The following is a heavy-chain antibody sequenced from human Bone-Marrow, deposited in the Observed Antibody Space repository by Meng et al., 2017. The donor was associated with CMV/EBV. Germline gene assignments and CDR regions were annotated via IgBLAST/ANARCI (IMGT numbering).Heavy chain of an antibody. D-gene: IGHD1-26*01. CDR2: IKSKTDGGTT. V-gene: IGHV3-15*01. J-gene: IGHJ3*02. Sequence: GGSLRLSCAASGFTFSNAWMSWVRQAPGKGLEWVGRIKSKTDGGTTDYAAPVKGRFTISRDDSKNTLYLQMNSLKTEDTAVYYCTTDREHQLGAFDSWGQGTMVTVSS. CDR1: GFTFSNAW. CDR3: TTDREHQLGAFDS.